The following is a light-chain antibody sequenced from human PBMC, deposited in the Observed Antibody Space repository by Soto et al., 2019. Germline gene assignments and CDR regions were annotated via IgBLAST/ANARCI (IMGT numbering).Light chain of an antibody. J-gene: IGKJ2*01. CDR3: QQSYSTPQT. CDR2: AAS. CDR1: QSISSA. V-gene: IGKV1-39*01. Sequence: DLQITPSPSSLSAAVGDRVTITCRASQSISSALNWYQQKPGKAPKLLIYAASSLHSGVPSRFSGSGSGTAFTLTIRRLQHEDVETYYCQQSYSTPQTFGQGTKLEIK.